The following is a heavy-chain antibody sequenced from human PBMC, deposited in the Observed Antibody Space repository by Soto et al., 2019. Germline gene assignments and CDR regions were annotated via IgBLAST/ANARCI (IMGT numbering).Heavy chain of an antibody. CDR2: ISSGGESA. D-gene: IGHD4-17*01. CDR3: APPEEYGVFDDFYI. V-gene: IGHV3-23*01. J-gene: IGHJ3*02. CDR1: GFIFSTDA. Sequence: EVQLLESGGGLVQPGGTLRLSCAASGFIFSTDAMNWVRQAPGKGLEWVAAISSGGESAFYAQSVRGRYTISRDNSINKLYLQMSILRTEDTAVYYCAPPEEYGVFDDFYIRGQGAMVTFSS.